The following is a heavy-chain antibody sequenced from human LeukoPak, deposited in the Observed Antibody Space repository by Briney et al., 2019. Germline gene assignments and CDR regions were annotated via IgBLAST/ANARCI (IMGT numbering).Heavy chain of an antibody. CDR1: GFTFSYYW. CDR2: IKQDGSEK. CDR3: ARERLAALNWFDP. J-gene: IGHJ5*02. V-gene: IGHV3-7*01. Sequence: GGSLRLSCAASGFTFSYYWMSWVRQAPGKGLEWVANIKQDGSEKYYVDSVKGRFTISRDNAKNSLYLQMNSLRAEDTAVYYCARERLAALNWFDPWGQGTLVTVSS. D-gene: IGHD6-6*01.